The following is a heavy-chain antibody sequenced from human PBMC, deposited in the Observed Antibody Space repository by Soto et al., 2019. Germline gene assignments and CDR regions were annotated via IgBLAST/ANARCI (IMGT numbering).Heavy chain of an antibody. CDR3: VRDGMGATTYFGYFDY. CDR1: GFNFGGDG. Sequence: QVQLVESGGGVVQPGRSLRLSCAASGFNFGGDGMHWVRQAPGKGLEWVAITRHDGSNTYYADSVRGRFTISRDNSKNTLYLQMNSLTVEDTAVYYCVRDGMGATTYFGYFDYWGQGTLITVSS. V-gene: IGHV3-33*01. J-gene: IGHJ4*02. D-gene: IGHD1-26*01. CDR2: TRHDGSNT.